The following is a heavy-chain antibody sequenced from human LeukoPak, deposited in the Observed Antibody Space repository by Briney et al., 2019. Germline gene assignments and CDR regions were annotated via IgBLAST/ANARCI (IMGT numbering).Heavy chain of an antibody. CDR1: GFTFSNYW. Sequence: GGSLRLSCAASGFTFSNYWMHWVRQAPGKGLVWVSRINSDGSSTSYADSVKGRFTISRDNAKNTLYLQMNSLRAEDTAVYYCARVSSGSYFGYYYYYMDVWGKGTTVTVSS. J-gene: IGHJ6*03. CDR2: INSDGSST. CDR3: ARVSSGSYFGYYYYYMDV. D-gene: IGHD1-26*01. V-gene: IGHV3-74*01.